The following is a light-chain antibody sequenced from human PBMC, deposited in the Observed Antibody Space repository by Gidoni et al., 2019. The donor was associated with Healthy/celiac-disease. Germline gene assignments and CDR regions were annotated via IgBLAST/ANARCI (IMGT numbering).Light chain of an antibody. CDR1: QSISSW. CDR2: KAS. CDR3: QQYNSYLWT. V-gene: IGKV1-5*03. Sequence: DIPLTQSPSTLSASVGDRVTITCRASQSISSWLAWYQQKPGKAPKLLIYKASSLESGVPSRFSGSGSGTEFTLTISSLQPDDFATYYCQQYNSYLWTFGQXTKVEIK. J-gene: IGKJ1*01.